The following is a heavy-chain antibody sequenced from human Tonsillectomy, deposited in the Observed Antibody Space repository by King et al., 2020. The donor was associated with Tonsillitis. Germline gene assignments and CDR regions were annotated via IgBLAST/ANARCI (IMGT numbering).Heavy chain of an antibody. CDR1: GGSISSNYYY. CDR3: ARGYSFTLFGVMTHWYFDL. D-gene: IGHD3-3*01. CDR2: IYSSGST. J-gene: IGHJ2*01. V-gene: IGHV4-31*03. Sequence: QLQESGPGLVKSSQTLSLTCTVSGGSISSNYYYWGWIRQHPGKGREWIGYIYSSGSTYSNPSLQSRLSISVDTFINQFSLKLSSVTAAVTAVYYCARGYSFTLFGVMTHWYFDLWGRGSLVTVSS.